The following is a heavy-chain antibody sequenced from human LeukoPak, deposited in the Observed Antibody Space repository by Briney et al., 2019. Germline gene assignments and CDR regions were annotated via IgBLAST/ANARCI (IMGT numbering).Heavy chain of an antibody. CDR3: ARAGSITNYYYYYMDV. J-gene: IGHJ6*03. CDR1: GYALTSGYY. V-gene: IGHV4-38-2*02. D-gene: IGHD3-10*01. Sequence: SETLSLTCTVSGYALTSGYYWSWIRQPPGKGLEWIGSIYHSGSTFYNPSLSSRVIISLDMSKNQFSLKLNSVTAADTAVYYCARAGSITNYYYYYMDVWGKGTTVTVSS. CDR2: IYHSGST.